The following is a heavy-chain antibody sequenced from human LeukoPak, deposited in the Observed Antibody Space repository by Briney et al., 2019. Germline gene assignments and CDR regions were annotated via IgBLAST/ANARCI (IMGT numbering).Heavy chain of an antibody. CDR1: GYIFHSYW. Sequence: GESLKISCKGSGYIFHSYWIGWVCQMPGKGLGWMGIIYPDDTDTRYTPSYQGQVTISAHKSINTAYLQWSSLKASDTGMYYCARRGKVSPAVSSRWDLDHWGQGTLVTVSS. V-gene: IGHV5-51*01. D-gene: IGHD2-2*01. J-gene: IGHJ4*02. CDR3: ARRGKVSPAVSSRWDLDH. CDR2: IYPDDTDT.